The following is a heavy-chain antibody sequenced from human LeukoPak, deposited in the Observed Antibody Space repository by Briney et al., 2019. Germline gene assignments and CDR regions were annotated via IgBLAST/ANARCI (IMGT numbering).Heavy chain of an antibody. V-gene: IGHV4-38-2*01. CDR2: IYNTGST. D-gene: IGHD6-19*01. Sequence: SETLSLTCGVSGNFISRGYYWAWLRQPPGKGLECIGSIYNTGSTYYNPSLKSRVTMSIDTSKNQFSLKLSSVTAADTAVYYCARNTSAWSPLGETQSAPHCFDSWGQGTLVTVSS. J-gene: IGHJ4*02. CDR1: GNFISRGYY. CDR3: ARNTSAWSPLGETQSAPHCFDS.